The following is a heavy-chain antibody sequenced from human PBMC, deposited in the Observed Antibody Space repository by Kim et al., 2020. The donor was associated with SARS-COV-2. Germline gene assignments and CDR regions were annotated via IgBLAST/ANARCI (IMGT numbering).Heavy chain of an antibody. J-gene: IGHJ4*02. CDR3: ARSKGWNGDVLLWFGESYYFDY. CDR2: INHSGST. CDR1: GGSFSGYY. Sequence: SETLSLTCAVYGGSFSGYYWSWIRQPPGKGLEWIGEINHSGSTNYNPSLKSRVTISVDTSKNPFSLKLCSVTAADTAVYYCARSKGWNGDVLLWFGESYYFDYWGQGTLVTVSS. D-gene: IGHD3-10*01. V-gene: IGHV4-34*01.